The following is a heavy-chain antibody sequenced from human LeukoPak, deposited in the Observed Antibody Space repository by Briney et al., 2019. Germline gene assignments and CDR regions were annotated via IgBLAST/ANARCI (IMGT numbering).Heavy chain of an antibody. CDR3: ARETGYSSGRKRRPHMDV. V-gene: IGHV4-34*01. CDR2: INHSGST. D-gene: IGHD6-19*01. CDR1: GGSSSGYY. Sequence: SETLSLTCAVYGGSSSGYYWSWIRQPPGKGLEWIGEINHSGSTNYNPSLKSRVTISVDTSKNQFSLKLSSVTAADTAVYYCARETGYSSGRKRRPHMDVWGKGTRSPSPQ. J-gene: IGHJ6*04.